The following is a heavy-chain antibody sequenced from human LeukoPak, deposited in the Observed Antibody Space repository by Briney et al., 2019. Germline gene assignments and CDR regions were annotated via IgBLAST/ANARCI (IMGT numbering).Heavy chain of an antibody. CDR2: IYYSGTT. D-gene: IGHD3-22*01. J-gene: IGHJ3*02. CDR3: ARHSRGYYDSTGYYYGSHAFDI. V-gene: IGHV4-39*01. CDR1: SGSIIISTYY. Sequence: SETLSLTCSVSSGSIIISTYYWGWIRQPPGKGLEWIGSIYYSGTTYYNPSLKSRVTISVDTSRNQFSLKLSSVTAADTAVFHCARHSRGYYDSTGYYYGSHAFDIWGQGTMVTVSS.